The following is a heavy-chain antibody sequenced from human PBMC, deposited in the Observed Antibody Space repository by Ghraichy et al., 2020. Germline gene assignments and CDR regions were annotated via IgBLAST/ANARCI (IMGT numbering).Heavy chain of an antibody. CDR1: GFTFSSYA. J-gene: IGHJ4*02. CDR3: ARGMIVVVIPNGADY. D-gene: IGHD3-22*01. V-gene: IGHV3-30-3*01. CDR2: ISYDGSNK. Sequence: GGSLRLSCAASGFTFSSYAMHWVRQAPGKGLEWVAVISYDGSNKYYADSVKGRFTISRDNSKNTLYLQMNSLRAEDTAVYYCARGMIVVVIPNGADYWGQGTLVTVSS.